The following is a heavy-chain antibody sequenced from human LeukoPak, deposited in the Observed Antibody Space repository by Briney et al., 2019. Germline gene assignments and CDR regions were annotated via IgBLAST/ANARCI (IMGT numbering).Heavy chain of an antibody. CDR1: GGSISSSSYY. CDR3: ARGYCSDGSCHSGDY. Sequence: PSETLSLTCTVSGGSISSSSYYWGWIRQPPGKGLEWIGSIYYSGSTYYNPSLKSRVTISVDTSKNQFSLKLSSVTAADTAVYYCARGYCSDGSCHSGDYWGQGTLVTVSS. D-gene: IGHD2-15*01. V-gene: IGHV4-39*07. CDR2: IYYSGST. J-gene: IGHJ4*02.